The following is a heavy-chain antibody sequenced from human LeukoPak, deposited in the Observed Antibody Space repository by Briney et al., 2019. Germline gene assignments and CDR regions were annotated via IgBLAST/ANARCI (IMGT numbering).Heavy chain of an antibody. V-gene: IGHV5-51*01. D-gene: IGHD6-13*01. CDR1: GYNFPYYY. CDR2: IYPGGSDP. J-gene: IGHJ4*02. CDR3: ARHSEQQLDDY. Sequence: GEPLKISCKGSGYNFPYYYIAWVRQMPGKGLEWMGIIYPGGSDPKYSPSFQGQVTISVDKSISTAYLQWSSLKASDTAMYYCARHSEQQLDDYWGQGTLVTVSS.